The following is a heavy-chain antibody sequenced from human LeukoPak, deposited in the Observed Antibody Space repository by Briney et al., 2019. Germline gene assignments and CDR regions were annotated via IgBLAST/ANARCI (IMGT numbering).Heavy chain of an antibody. J-gene: IGHJ4*02. CDR3: ARTMGDGSLDY. CDR2: IYTSGST. CDR1: GGSISSGSYY. D-gene: IGHD3-10*01. V-gene: IGHV4-61*02. Sequence: SQTLSLTCTVSGGSISSGSYYWSWIRQPAGKGLEWIGRIYTSGSTNYNPSLKSRVTISVDTSKNQFSLKLSSVTAADTAVYYCARTMGDGSLDYWGQGTLVTVSS.